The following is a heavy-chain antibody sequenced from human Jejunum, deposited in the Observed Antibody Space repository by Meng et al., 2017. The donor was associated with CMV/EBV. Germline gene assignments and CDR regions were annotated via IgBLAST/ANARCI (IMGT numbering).Heavy chain of an antibody. V-gene: IGHV4-59*01. J-gene: IGHJ6*02. CDR3: ARDGGGNSPYYYYGMDV. CDR1: GSISGYY. Sequence: GSISGYYWSWIRQPPGKGLEWIGYIHYSGSTIDNPSLKSRVTISVDSSKKQISLKLTSVTAADTAVYYCARDGGGNSPYYYYGMDVWGQGTTVTVSS. D-gene: IGHD3-16*01. CDR2: IHYSGST.